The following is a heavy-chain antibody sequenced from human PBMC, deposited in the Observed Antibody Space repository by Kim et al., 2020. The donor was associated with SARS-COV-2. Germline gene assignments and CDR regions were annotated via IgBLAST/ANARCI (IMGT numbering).Heavy chain of an antibody. CDR1: GGTFSSYA. V-gene: IGHV1-69*04. CDR3: ARGDPMDRGVIRPYYYYCMDV. CDR2: IIPILGIA. D-gene: IGHD3-10*01. Sequence: SVKVSCKASGGTFSSYAISWVRQAPGQGLEWMGRIIPILGIANYAQKFHGRVTITADKSTSTAYMELSSLRTEDTAVYYCARGDPMDRGVIRPYYYYCMDVWGEGTTDTVAS. J-gene: IGHJ6*03.